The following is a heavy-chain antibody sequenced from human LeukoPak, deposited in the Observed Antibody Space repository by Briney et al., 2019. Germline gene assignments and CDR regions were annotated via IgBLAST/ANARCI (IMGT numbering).Heavy chain of an antibody. CDR3: ARGGFGELSHIAFDY. V-gene: IGHV1-69*05. J-gene: IGHJ4*02. D-gene: IGHD3-10*01. CDR1: GGTFSSYA. Sequence: SVKVSCKASGGTFSSYAISWVRQAPGQGLEWMGGIIPIFGTANYAQKFQGRVTITTDESTSTAYMELSSLRSEDTAVYYCARGGFGELSHIAFDYWGQGTLVTVSS. CDR2: IIPIFGTA.